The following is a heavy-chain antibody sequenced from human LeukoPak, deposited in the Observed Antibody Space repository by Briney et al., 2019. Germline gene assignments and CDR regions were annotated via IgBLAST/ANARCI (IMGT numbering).Heavy chain of an antibody. CDR1: GYSISSGYY. CDR2: IYYSGST. J-gene: IGHJ4*02. CDR3: ARGLKYYYDSSGQKYYFDY. Sequence: PSETLSLTCTVSGYSISSGYYWGWIRQPPGKGLEWIGYIYYSGSTNYNPSLKSRVTISVDTSKNQFSLKLSSVTAADTAVYYCARGLKYYYDSSGQKYYFDYWGQGTLVTVSS. V-gene: IGHV4-61*01. D-gene: IGHD3-22*01.